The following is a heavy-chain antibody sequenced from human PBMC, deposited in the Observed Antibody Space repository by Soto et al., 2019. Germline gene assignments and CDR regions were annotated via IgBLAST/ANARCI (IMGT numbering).Heavy chain of an antibody. CDR3: SRGGQWDFWSAY. D-gene: IGHD3-3*01. CDR1: GYAFNSRN. V-gene: IGHV1-18*01. Sequence: QVQLVQSGGEVKNPGASVKVSCKASGYAFNSRNINWVRQAPGQGLAWMGWISGYSAKTNYAQTLQGRVTMTRVTATNTAYMVLRSLTSDDTAVYYGSRGGQWDFWSAYWGQGTLVTVSS. J-gene: IGHJ4*02. CDR2: ISGYSAKT.